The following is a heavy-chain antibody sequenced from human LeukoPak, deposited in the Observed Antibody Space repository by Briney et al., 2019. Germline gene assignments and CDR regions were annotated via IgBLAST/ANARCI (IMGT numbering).Heavy chain of an antibody. J-gene: IGHJ4*02. Sequence: GGSLRLSCGASELAFKNVWMSWVRQAPGKGLEWVGRISSKSDGGTTDYAAPVKGRFTISRDDSTNTLSLQMSGLKAEDTALYFCITEPHDYGDFTFGYWGQGTLVTVSS. CDR1: ELAFKNVW. V-gene: IGHV3-15*01. CDR2: ISSKSDGGTT. CDR3: ITEPHDYGDFTFGY. D-gene: IGHD4-17*01.